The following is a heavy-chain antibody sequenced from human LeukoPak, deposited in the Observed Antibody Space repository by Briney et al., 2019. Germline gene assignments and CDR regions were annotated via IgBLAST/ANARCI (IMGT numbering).Heavy chain of an antibody. V-gene: IGHV1-18*01. J-gene: IGHJ6*02. CDR3: VRAPADPLRPYGMNV. CDR1: GYSFTNFG. D-gene: IGHD3-16*01. CDR2: ISGYNGDT. Sequence: SVKVSCKASGYSFTNFGVTWVRQAPGQGLEWMGWISGYNGDTNYAQRFQGRVTMTTDASTSTAYMELKTLRSDDTAVFYCVRAPADPLRPYGMNVWGQGTTVIVSS.